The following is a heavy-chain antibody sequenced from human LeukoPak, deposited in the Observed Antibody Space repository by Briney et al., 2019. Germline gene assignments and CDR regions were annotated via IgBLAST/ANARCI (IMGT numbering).Heavy chain of an antibody. D-gene: IGHD1-26*01. CDR2: IYYSGST. V-gene: IGHV4-59*08. CDR3: ARHRTLGGSYVDAFDI. CDR1: GGSINSYY. Sequence: PSETLSLTCTVSGGSINSYYWSWIRQPPGKGLEWIGYIYYSGSTNYNPSLKSRVTISVDTSKNQFSLKLRSVTAADTAVYCCARHRTLGGSYVDAFDIWGQATMVTVSS. J-gene: IGHJ3*02.